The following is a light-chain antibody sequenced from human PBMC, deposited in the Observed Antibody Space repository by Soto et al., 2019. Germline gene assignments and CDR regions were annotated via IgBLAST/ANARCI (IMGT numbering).Light chain of an antibody. CDR3: QQSYSTPHT. Sequence: IQMTQTPYTLSVSVGDRVTITCRASQNISSYLNWYQQKPGKAPKLLIYAASSLQSGVPSRFSGSGSGTDFTLTISSLQPEDFATYYCQQSYSTPHTFGQGTRLAIK. CDR2: AAS. J-gene: IGKJ5*01. CDR1: QNISSY. V-gene: IGKV1-39*01.